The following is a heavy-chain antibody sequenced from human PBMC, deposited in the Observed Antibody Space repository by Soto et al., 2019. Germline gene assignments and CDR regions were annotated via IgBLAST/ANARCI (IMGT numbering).Heavy chain of an antibody. D-gene: IGHD2-21*02. J-gene: IGHJ4*02. V-gene: IGHV1-69*06. CDR2: IIPVLGTI. CDR3: ASGTLFCAGDCYFEH. CDR1: KTTFSDYG. Sequence: QVQLVQSGPEVKKPGSSVNISCTAPKTTFSDYGLNWVRQAPGQGLEWMGGIIPVLGTINYAQKFQGRVTINADKSSNTVYMAVTSLTSEDTAVYYCASGTLFCAGDCYFEHWGLGTVVTVYS.